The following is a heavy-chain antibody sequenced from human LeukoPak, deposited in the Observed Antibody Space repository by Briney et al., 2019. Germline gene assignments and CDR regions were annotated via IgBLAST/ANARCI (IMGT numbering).Heavy chain of an antibody. CDR2: ISSSSTI. CDR1: GFTFSSHS. D-gene: IGHD3-3*01. V-gene: IGHV3-48*01. Sequence: GGSLRLSCAASGFTFSSHSMNWVRQAPGKGLEWVSYISSSSTIYYADSVKGRFTISRDNAKNSLYLQMNSLRAEDTAVYYCARENSYYDFWSGYWFDYWGQGTLVTVSS. CDR3: ARENSYYDFWSGYWFDY. J-gene: IGHJ4*02.